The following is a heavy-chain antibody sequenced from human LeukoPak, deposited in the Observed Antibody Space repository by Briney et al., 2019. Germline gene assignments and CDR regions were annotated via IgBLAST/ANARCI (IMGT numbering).Heavy chain of an antibody. CDR3: ARVDRHHFYMDV. CDR2: VMPLFNTP. V-gene: IGHV1-69*05. J-gene: IGHJ6*03. CDR1: GDTFNNYI. D-gene: IGHD1-14*01. Sequence: ASVKVPCKASGDTFNNYIITWVRQAPGQGLEWMGGVMPLFNTPNYAQKFQGRITIITDASTHTSYMELRSLRSEDTAVYSCARVDRHHFYMDVWGKGTTVTVSS.